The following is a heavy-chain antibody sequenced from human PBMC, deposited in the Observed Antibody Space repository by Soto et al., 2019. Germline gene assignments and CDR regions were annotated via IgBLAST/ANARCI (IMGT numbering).Heavy chain of an antibody. CDR1: MLTLSRYH. J-gene: IGHJ4*02. V-gene: IGHV3-23*01. D-gene: IGHD3-3*01. CDR2: ISGSGGST. CDR3: AKARAQYYDFWSGYPVDY. Sequence: PGGPLRLSCGASMLTLSRYHVSRLRQAPGKGLEWVSAISGSGGSTYYADSVKGRFTISGDNSKNTLYLQMNSLRAEDTAVYYCAKARAQYYDFWSGYPVDYWGQGT.